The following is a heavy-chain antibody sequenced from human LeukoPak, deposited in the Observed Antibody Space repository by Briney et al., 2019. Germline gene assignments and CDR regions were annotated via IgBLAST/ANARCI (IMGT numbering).Heavy chain of an antibody. V-gene: IGHV3-23*01. Sequence: GGSLRLSCAAPGFTFSSDASTWVRQAPGKGLEWVSAITGSGDSSYDSDSVKGRFTISRDQSKSTVYLQMTSLRAEDTAVFYCAKGTTDYDASDPLDFWGQGTLVTVSS. D-gene: IGHD3-16*01. J-gene: IGHJ4*02. CDR2: ITGSGDSS. CDR3: AKGTTDYDASDPLDF. CDR1: GFTFSSDA.